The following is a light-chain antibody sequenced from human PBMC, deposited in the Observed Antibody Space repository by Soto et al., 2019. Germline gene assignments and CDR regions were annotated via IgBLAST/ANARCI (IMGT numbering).Light chain of an antibody. CDR3: RSYTSSTTLL. CDR2: DVS. J-gene: IGLJ2*01. CDR1: SSDVGGYNC. Sequence: QSVLTQPASVSGSPGQSITISCTGTSSDVGGYNCVCWYQQHPGKAPKLIIYDVSNRPSGVSNRFSGSKSGNTASLTISGLQAEDEADYYCRSYTSSTTLLFGGGTKLTVL. V-gene: IGLV2-14*03.